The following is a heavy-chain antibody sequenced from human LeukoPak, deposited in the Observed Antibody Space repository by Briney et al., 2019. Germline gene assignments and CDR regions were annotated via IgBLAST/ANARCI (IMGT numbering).Heavy chain of an antibody. CDR2: IFYSGST. CDR1: GASISSSKSY. CDR3: ARGPLYTESFAKPGFEA. Sequence: SETLSLTCTVSGASISSSKSYWGWIRQPPGKGLEWIGSIFYSGSTYYNPSLKGRVTISIVASKHQFSLKLSSVTAADTAVYYCARGPLYTESFAKPGFEAWGKGTLVT. D-gene: IGHD1-26*01. J-gene: IGHJ5*02. V-gene: IGHV4-39*02.